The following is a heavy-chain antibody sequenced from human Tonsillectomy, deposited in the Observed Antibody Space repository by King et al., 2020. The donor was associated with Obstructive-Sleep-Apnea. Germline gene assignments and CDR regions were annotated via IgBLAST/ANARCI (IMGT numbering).Heavy chain of an antibody. CDR2: IYTTGST. D-gene: IGHD3-16*02. V-gene: IGHV4-4*07. CDR1: AGSISSYY. J-gene: IGHJ4*02. Sequence: VQLQESGPGLVKPSETLSLTCTVSAGSISSYYWSWIRQPAGGGLEWIGRIYTTGSTNYNPSVKSQVTMSVDTSKTQFSLWLSSVTAADTGVYYCASEFYHWGQGTLVTVSS. CDR3: ASEFYH.